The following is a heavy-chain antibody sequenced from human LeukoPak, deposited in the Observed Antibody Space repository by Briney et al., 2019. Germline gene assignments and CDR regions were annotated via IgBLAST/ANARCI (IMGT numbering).Heavy chain of an antibody. V-gene: IGHV3-23*01. CDR2: ISGSGGST. Sequence: GGSLRLSCAASGFTFSSYAMSWVRQAPGKGLEWVSAISGSGGSTYYADSVKGRFTISRDNSKNTLYLQMNSLRAEDTAVYYCANNGFGVGATIDYWGQGTLVTVSS. CDR3: ANNGFGVGATIDY. CDR1: GFTFSSYA. D-gene: IGHD1-26*01. J-gene: IGHJ4*02.